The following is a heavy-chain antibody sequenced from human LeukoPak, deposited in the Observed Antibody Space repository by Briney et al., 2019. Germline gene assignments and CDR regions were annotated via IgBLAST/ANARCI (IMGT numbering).Heavy chain of an antibody. Sequence: GGSLRLSCAASGFTFSSYGMHWVRQAPGKGLEWVAVIWYGGSNKYYADSVKGRFTISRDNSKNTLYLQMNSLRAEDTAVYYCAKGAGIAAAGNGFDPWGQGTLVTVSS. CDR1: GFTFSSYG. J-gene: IGHJ5*02. CDR3: AKGAGIAAAGNGFDP. CDR2: IWYGGSNK. D-gene: IGHD6-13*01. V-gene: IGHV3-30*02.